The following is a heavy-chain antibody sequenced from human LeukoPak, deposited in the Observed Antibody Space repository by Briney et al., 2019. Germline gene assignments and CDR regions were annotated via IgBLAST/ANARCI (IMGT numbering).Heavy chain of an antibody. Sequence: PGGSLRLSCAASGFTISDYWMSWVRQAPGKGLEWVANIKEDGSEKYYVDSVKGRFTISRDNAKNSLYLQMNSLRAEDTAVYYCARDPRSKGGDWGDFDYWGQGTLVTVSS. V-gene: IGHV3-7*01. CDR1: GFTISDYW. CDR3: ARDPRSKGGDWGDFDY. CDR2: IKEDGSEK. J-gene: IGHJ4*02. D-gene: IGHD2-21*02.